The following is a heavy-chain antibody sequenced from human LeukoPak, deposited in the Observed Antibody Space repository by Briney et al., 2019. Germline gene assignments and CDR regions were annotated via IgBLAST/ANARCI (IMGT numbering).Heavy chain of an antibody. Sequence: GGSLRLSCAASGFTFSSYAMSWVRQAPGKGLEWVSVIYSGDSTYYADSVKGRFTISRDNSKNTLYLQMNSLRAEDTAVYYCARWGCSSTSCYTRHHYYYYYMDVWGKGTTVTVSS. V-gene: IGHV3-53*01. CDR3: ARWGCSSTSCYTRHHYYYYYMDV. CDR2: IYSGDST. CDR1: GFTFSSYA. D-gene: IGHD2-2*02. J-gene: IGHJ6*03.